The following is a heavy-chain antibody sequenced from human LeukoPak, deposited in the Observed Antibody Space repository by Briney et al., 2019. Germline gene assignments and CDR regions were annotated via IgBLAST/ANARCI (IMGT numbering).Heavy chain of an antibody. Sequence: PGGSLRLSCAASGFTFSSYSMNWVRRAPGKGLEWVSSISSSSSYIYYADSVKGRFTISRDNAKNSLYLQMNSLRAEDTAVYYCARIIAAAGVYYYYGMDVWGQGTTVTVSS. J-gene: IGHJ6*02. V-gene: IGHV3-21*01. CDR1: GFTFSSYS. D-gene: IGHD6-13*01. CDR2: ISSSSSYI. CDR3: ARIIAAAGVYYYYGMDV.